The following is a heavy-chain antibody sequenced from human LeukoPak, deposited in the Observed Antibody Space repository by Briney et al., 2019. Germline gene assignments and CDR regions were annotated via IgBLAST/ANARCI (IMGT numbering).Heavy chain of an antibody. CDR2: ISGSGADT. CDR3: ARDPGAFPYFFDS. V-gene: IGHV3-23*01. D-gene: IGHD4/OR15-4a*01. J-gene: IGHJ4*02. Sequence: PGGSLRLSCAASGFTFSSYAMTWVRQAPGKGLEWVSAISGSGADTYYADSVRGRFTISRDNSKNTLYLQMNSLRVEDTAVYFCARDPGAFPYFFDSWGQGTLVTVSS. CDR1: GFTFSSYA.